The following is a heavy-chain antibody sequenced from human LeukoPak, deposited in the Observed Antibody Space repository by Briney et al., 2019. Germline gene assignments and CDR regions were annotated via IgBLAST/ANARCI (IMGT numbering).Heavy chain of an antibody. V-gene: IGHV4-59*01. CDR3: ARGPAWYFNY. Sequence: SETLSITCTVSGGSISSYYWSWIRQPPGKGLQWIGYIYYSGSANYNPSLMSRAAISEDTSKNQVSPKLSSVTAADTAIYYCARGPAWYFNYWGQGTLVTVSS. J-gene: IGHJ4*02. CDR1: GGSISSYY. CDR2: IYYSGSA.